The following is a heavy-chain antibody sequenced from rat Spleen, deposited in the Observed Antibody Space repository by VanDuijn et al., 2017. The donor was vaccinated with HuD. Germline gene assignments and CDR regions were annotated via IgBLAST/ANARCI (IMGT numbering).Heavy chain of an antibody. CDR1: GFTFSNYG. V-gene: IGHV5-19*01. CDR2: ISPSGGST. D-gene: IGHD4-3*01. J-gene: IGHJ2*01. Sequence: EVQLVESGGGLVQPGRSLKLSCAASGFTFSNYGLHWIRQAPTKGLEWVASISPSGGSTYYRGSVKGRFTISRDNAKNTLYLQMDSLRSDDTATYYCATEELGRGYFDYWGQGVMVTVSS. CDR3: ATEELGRGYFDY.